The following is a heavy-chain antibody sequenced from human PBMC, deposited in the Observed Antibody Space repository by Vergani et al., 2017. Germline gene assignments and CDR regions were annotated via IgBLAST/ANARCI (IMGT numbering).Heavy chain of an antibody. Sequence: EVQLVESGGGLVQPGRSLRLSCAASGFTFSSYSMNWVRQAPGKGLEWVSSISSSSSYIYYADSVKGRFTISRDNAKNSLYLQMNSLRAEDTAVYYCARALGWEREGYVWGKGTTVTVSS. CDR3: ARALGWEREGYV. CDR2: ISSSSSYI. J-gene: IGHJ6*04. V-gene: IGHV3-21*04. CDR1: GFTFSSYS. D-gene: IGHD1-26*01.